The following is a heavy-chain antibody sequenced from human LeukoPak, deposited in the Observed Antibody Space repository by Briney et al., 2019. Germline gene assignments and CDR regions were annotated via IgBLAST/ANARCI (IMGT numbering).Heavy chain of an antibody. CDR1: GYTFTGYY. Sequence: ASVKVSCKASGYTFTGYYMHWVRQAPGQGLEWMGWINPNSGGTNYAQKFQGRVTMTRDTSISTAYMELSRLRSDDTAVYYCAGDYLEENYYDSSGYMSWGQGTLVTVSS. CDR3: AGDYLEENYYDSSGYMS. V-gene: IGHV1-2*02. CDR2: INPNSGGT. J-gene: IGHJ4*02. D-gene: IGHD3-22*01.